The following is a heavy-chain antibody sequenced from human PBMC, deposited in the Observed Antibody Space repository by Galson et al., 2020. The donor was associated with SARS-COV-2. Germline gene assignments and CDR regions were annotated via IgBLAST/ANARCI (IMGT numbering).Heavy chain of an antibody. D-gene: IGHD1-7*01. CDR3: ASSPSITGTTRENYYYYGMDV. Sequence: ASVQVSCKVSGYTLTELSMHWVRQAPGKGLEWMGGFYPEDGETIYAQKFQGRVTMTEDTSTDTAYMELSSLRSEDTAVYYCASSPSITGTTRENYYYYGMDVWGQGTTVTVSS. CDR2: FYPEDGET. CDR1: GYTLTELS. J-gene: IGHJ6*02. V-gene: IGHV1-24*01.